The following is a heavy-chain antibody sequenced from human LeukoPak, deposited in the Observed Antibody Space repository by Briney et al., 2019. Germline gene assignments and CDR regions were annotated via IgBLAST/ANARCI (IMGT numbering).Heavy chain of an antibody. CDR1: GDSVSNNIAT. V-gene: IGHV6-1*01. Sequence: SQTLSLTCAISGDSVSNNIATWNWIRQSPSRGLEWLGRTYYRSRWGNDYAISVKSRITINPDTSKNQFSLQLNSVTPEDTAVYYCARENSSGWYVGGYFDYWGQGTLVTVSS. CDR3: ARENSSGWYVGGYFDY. J-gene: IGHJ4*02. D-gene: IGHD6-19*01. CDR2: TYYRSRWGN.